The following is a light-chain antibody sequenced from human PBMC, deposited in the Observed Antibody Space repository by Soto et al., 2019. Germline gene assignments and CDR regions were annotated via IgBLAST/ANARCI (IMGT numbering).Light chain of an antibody. CDR3: CSYAGTYMV. CDR1: SSDVGGYNY. CDR2: EVN. V-gene: IGLV2-8*01. Sequence: QSALTQPPSASGSPGQSITISCTGTSSDVGGYNYVSWYQQHPGKAPKLMIYEVNKRPSGVPDRFSGSKSDNTASLTVSGLQAEDEAHYYCCSYAGTYMVFGGGTKVTVL. J-gene: IGLJ2*01.